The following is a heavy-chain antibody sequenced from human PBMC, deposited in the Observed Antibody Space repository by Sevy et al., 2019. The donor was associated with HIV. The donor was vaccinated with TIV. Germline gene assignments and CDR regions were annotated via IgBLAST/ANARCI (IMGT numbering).Heavy chain of an antibody. CDR2: ISSSSSYI. Sequence: GGSLRLSCAASGFTFSSYSMNWVRQAPGKGLEWVSSISSSSSYIYYADSVKGRFTISRDNAKNSLYLQMNSLRAEDTAVYYCARDPYFRYGMDVWGQGTTVTVSS. V-gene: IGHV3-21*01. CDR1: GFTFSSYS. D-gene: IGHD3-9*01. CDR3: ARDPYFRYGMDV. J-gene: IGHJ6*02.